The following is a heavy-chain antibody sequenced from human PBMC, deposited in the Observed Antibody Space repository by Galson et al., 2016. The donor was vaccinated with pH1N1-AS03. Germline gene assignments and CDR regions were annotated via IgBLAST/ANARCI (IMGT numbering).Heavy chain of an antibody. D-gene: IGHD3-16*01. CDR1: GYRFTNYW. CDR3: ARPRLNYFDN. V-gene: IGHV5-51*03. J-gene: IGHJ4*02. CDR2: IYPGNSDS. Sequence: SGAEVKKPGESLKISCKGSGYRFTNYWIGWVRQMPGKGLEWMGIIYPGNSDSRYNKSFQGQVTISADTSISTVYLQWSSLQASDTAVYYCARPRLNYFDNWGQGTLVTVSS.